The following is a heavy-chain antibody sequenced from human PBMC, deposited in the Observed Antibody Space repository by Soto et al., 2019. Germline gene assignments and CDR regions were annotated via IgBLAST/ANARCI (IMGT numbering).Heavy chain of an antibody. Sequence: QVQLQESGPGLVKPSDTLSLTCAVSSGSISTDNWWHWVRQSPGRGLEWIGEIYHSGSTNYSPSVKSRITMSVDIFKDHFSLTLTSVTAADTAVYYCARERGTGTYQGCDYWGQGTLVTFSS. CDR1: SGSISTDNW. CDR2: IYHSGST. D-gene: IGHD1-7*01. CDR3: ARERGTGTYQGCDY. J-gene: IGHJ4*02. V-gene: IGHV4-4*02.